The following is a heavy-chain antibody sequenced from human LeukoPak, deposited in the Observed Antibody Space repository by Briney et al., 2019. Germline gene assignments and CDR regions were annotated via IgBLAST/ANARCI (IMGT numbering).Heavy chain of an antibody. D-gene: IGHD2-15*01. V-gene: IGHV3-30*18. CDR1: GFTFSSYG. CDR2: ISYDGSNK. Sequence: GGSLRLSCAASGFTFSSYGMHWVRQAPGKGLEWVAVISYDGSNKYYADSVKGRFTISRDNSKNTLYLQMNSLRAEDTAVYYCAKGRGLGYCSGGSCSPYFRVWGQGTTVTVSS. J-gene: IGHJ6*02. CDR3: AKGRGLGYCSGGSCSPYFRV.